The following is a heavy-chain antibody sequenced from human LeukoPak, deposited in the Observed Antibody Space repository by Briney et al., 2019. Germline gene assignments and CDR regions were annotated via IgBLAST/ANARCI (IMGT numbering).Heavy chain of an antibody. V-gene: IGHV4-4*07. CDR3: ARYLLRYFDSPGWFDP. CDR1: GGSISSYY. D-gene: IGHD3-9*01. J-gene: IGHJ5*02. Sequence: SETLSLTCTVSGGSISSYYWSWIRQPAGKGLEWIGRIYTSGSTNYNPSLKSRVTMSVDTSKNQFSLKLSSVTAADTAVYYCARYLLRYFDSPGWFDPWGQGTLVTVSS. CDR2: IYTSGST.